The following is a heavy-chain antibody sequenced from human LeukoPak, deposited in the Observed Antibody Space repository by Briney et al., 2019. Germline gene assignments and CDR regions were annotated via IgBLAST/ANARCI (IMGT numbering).Heavy chain of an antibody. J-gene: IGHJ4*02. CDR3: AKDPYSNYDPYYFEY. CDR1: GFTFSSYG. CDR2: IRYDGSNK. V-gene: IGHV3-30*02. Sequence: GGSLRLSCAASGFTFSSYGMHWVRQAPGKGLEWVAFIRYDGSNKYYADSVKGRFTISRDNSENTMFLQMDSLRAEDTAVYYCAKDPYSNYDPYYFEYWGQGTLVTVSS. D-gene: IGHD4-11*01.